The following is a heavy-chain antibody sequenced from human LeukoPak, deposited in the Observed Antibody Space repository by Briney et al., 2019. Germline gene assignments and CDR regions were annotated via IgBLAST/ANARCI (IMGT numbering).Heavy chain of an antibody. V-gene: IGHV4-59*12. D-gene: IGHD5-18*01. J-gene: IGHJ4*02. Sequence: SETLSLTCTVSGGSFSTYYWSWIRQPPGKGLEWIGYIYYSGSTNYNPSLKSRVTISVDTSKNQFSLKLSSVTAADTAVYYCARGPARGYSYGSLRHWGQGTLVTVSS. CDR2: IYYSGST. CDR3: ARGPARGYSYGSLRH. CDR1: GGSFSTYY.